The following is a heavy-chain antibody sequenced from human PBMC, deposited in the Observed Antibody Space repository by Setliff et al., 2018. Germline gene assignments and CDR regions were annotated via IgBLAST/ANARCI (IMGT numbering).Heavy chain of an antibody. CDR3: TRGGTRSDAFDT. CDR1: GGSLSSYY. CDR2: IHYSGYT. J-gene: IGHJ3*02. D-gene: IGHD1-1*01. V-gene: IGHV4-59*01. Sequence: PSETLSLTCTVSGGSLSSYYWSWFRQPPGKGLEWIGYIHYSGYTNYNPSLKSRVTISIDTSKNQFSLKLSSVTAADTAVYYCTRGGTRSDAFDTWGQGTMVTVSS.